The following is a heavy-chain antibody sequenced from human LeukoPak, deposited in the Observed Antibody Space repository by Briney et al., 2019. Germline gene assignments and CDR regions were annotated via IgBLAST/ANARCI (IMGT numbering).Heavy chain of an antibody. J-gene: IGHJ4*02. D-gene: IGHD3-22*01. CDR2: INPNSGGT. CDR3: ARGGSRYYDSSGHYPLDF. Sequence: ASVKNSCKASGYTFTGYYMHWVRKAPGQGLEWMGWINPNSGGTNYAQKFQDRVTMTRDTSISTAYMELSRLRSDDTAVYYCARGGSRYYDSSGHYPLDFWGQGTLVTVSS. V-gene: IGHV1-2*02. CDR1: GYTFTGYY.